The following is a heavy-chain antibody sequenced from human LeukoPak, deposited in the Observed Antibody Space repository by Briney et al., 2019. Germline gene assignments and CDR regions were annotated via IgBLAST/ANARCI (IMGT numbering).Heavy chain of an antibody. Sequence: ASVKVSCKASGYTFTGYYMHWVRQAPGQGLEWMGWINPNSGGTNYAQKFQGRVTMTRDTSISTAYMELSRLRSDDTAVYYCARDCPSYYDSSGYYLPLCYWGQGTLVTVSS. CDR3: ARDCPSYYDSSGYYLPLCY. J-gene: IGHJ4*02. CDR1: GYTFTGYY. D-gene: IGHD3-22*01. CDR2: INPNSGGT. V-gene: IGHV1-2*02.